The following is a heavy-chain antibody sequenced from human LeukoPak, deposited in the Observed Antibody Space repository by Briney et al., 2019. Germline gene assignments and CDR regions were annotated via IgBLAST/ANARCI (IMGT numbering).Heavy chain of an antibody. J-gene: IGHJ4*02. Sequence: GGSLRLSCTASGFTFGDYAMSWIRQAPGKGLEWVGFIRSKAYGETADYAASVKGRFTISRDDSKAIAYLQMNSLRAEDTAVYYCAKDIPEWSGSYYWGQGTLVTVSS. V-gene: IGHV3-49*03. D-gene: IGHD1-26*01. CDR3: AKDIPEWSGSYY. CDR2: IRSKAYGETA. CDR1: GFTFGDYA.